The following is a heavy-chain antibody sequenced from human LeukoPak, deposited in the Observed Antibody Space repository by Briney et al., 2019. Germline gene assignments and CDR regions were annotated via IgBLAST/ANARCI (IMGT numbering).Heavy chain of an antibody. CDR2: IYHSGST. Sequence: PSQTLSLTCTVSGGSISSGGYYWSWIRQPPGKGLEWIGYIYHSGSTYYNPSLKSRVTISVDRSKNQFSLKLSSVTAADTAVYYCARGGVTTVTTWDEDWFDPWGQGTLVTVSS. D-gene: IGHD4-11*01. V-gene: IGHV4-30-2*01. CDR3: ARGGVTTVTTWDEDWFDP. J-gene: IGHJ5*02. CDR1: GGSISSGGYY.